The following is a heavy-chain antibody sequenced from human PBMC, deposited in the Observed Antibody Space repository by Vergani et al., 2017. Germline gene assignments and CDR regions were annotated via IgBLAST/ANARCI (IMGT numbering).Heavy chain of an antibody. V-gene: IGHV3-11*05. Sequence: QVQLVESGGGLVKPGGSLRLSCAASGFTFSDYYMSWIRQAPGKGLEWVSYISSSSSYTNYADSVKGRFTISRDNAKNSLYLQMNSLRAEDTAVYYCARDQGYYYGSGLRAFSAFDIWGQGTMVTGSS. CDR2: ISSSSSYT. CDR1: GFTFSDYY. CDR3: ARDQGYYYGSGLRAFSAFDI. J-gene: IGHJ3*02. D-gene: IGHD3-10*01.